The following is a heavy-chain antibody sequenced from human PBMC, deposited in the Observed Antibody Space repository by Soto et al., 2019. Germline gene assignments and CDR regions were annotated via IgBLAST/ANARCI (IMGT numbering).Heavy chain of an antibody. V-gene: IGHV3-23*01. J-gene: IGHJ4*02. CDR1: FSFASFC. CDR2: ISGSGGST. CDR3: AKVGAGMRYYDFFDCLDD. D-gene: IGHD3-3*01. Sequence: FSFASFCMSWVRQAPGKGLEWVSAISGSGGSTYYADSVKGRFTISRDNSKNTLYLQMNSLRAEDTAVYYCAKVGAGMRYYDFFDCLDDWGQVPPVTV.